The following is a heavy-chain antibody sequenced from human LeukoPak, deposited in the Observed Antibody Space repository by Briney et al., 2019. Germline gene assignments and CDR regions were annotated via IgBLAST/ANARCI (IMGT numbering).Heavy chain of an antibody. J-gene: IGHJ4*02. V-gene: IGHV3-21*01. CDR2: ISSGSSYI. CDR3: ARDSGYYYDSSGYYPPFDY. D-gene: IGHD3-22*01. CDR1: GFTFSSYS. Sequence: GGSLRLSCAASGFTFSSYSMNWVRQAPGKGLEWVSSISSGSSYIYYADSVKGRFAISRDNAKNSLYLQMNSLRAEDTAVYYCARDSGYYYDSSGYYPPFDYWGQGTLVTVSS.